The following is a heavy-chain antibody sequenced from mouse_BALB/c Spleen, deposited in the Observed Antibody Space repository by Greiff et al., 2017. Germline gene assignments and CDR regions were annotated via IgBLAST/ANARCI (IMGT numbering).Heavy chain of an antibody. CDR3: ARRGYDGAWFAY. J-gene: IGHJ3*01. CDR1: GFTFSSYA. CDR2: ISSGGST. Sequence: EVMLVESGGGLVKPGGSLKLSCAASGFTFSSYAMSWVRQTPEKRLEWVASISSGGSTYYPDSVKGRFTISRDNARNILYLQMSSLRSEDTAMYYCARRGYDGAWFAYWGQGTLVTVSA. V-gene: IGHV5-6-5*01. D-gene: IGHD2-2*01.